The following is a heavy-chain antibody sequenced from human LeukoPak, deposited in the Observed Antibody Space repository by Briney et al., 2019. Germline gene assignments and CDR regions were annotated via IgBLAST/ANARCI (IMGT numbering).Heavy chain of an antibody. J-gene: IGHJ5*02. CDR3: ARARRVRGVPLDP. CDR2: IYHSGST. CDR1: GGSISSGGYS. V-gene: IGHV4-30-2*01. D-gene: IGHD3-10*01. Sequence: SETLSLTCAVSGGSISSGGYSWSWIRQPPGKGLEWIGYIYHSGSTYYNPSLKSRVTVSVDRSKNQFSLKLSSVTAADTAVYYCARARRVRGVPLDPWGQGTLVTVSS.